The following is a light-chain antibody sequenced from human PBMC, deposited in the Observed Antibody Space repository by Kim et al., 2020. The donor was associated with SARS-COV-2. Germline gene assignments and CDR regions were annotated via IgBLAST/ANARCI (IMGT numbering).Light chain of an antibody. CDR1: SGSIASNY. CDR2: EDN. J-gene: IGLJ3*02. V-gene: IGLV6-57*01. CDR3: QSYDSSNQV. Sequence: GKTVTISSTRSSGSIASNYVQLYQQRPGSSPTTVIYEDNQRPSGVPDRFSGSIDSSSNSASLTISGLKTEDEADYYCQSYDSSNQVFGGGTQLTVL.